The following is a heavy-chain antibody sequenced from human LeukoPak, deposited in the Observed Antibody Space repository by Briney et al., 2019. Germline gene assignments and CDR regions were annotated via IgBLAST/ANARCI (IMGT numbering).Heavy chain of an antibody. CDR3: ARLAAASPGY. D-gene: IGHD3-16*01. CDR2: ISSDTTNK. Sequence: PGKSLRLSCATSGFPFVAYALHWVRQAPGKGLEWVAVISSDTTNKYYMDSVKGRFTISRGNSKNTLYLQMDSLRLEDTAVYYCARLAAASPGYWGQGTLVTVSS. V-gene: IGHV3-30*10. CDR1: GFPFVAYA. J-gene: IGHJ4*02.